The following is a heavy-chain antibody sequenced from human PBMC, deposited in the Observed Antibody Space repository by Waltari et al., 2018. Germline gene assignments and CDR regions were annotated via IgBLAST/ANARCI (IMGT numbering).Heavy chain of an antibody. V-gene: IGHV3-21*01. D-gene: IGHD2-15*01. CDR3: ARCGGGSCYQSGAFDI. CDR1: GFTFSSSS. CDR2: ISSNSNYI. Sequence: EVKLVESGGGLVKPGGPLRLSCAASGFTFSSSSMVWLRQAPGKGLEWVSSISSNSNYIYYADSVKGRFTISRDNTRNSLYLQMNSLRAEDTALYFCARCGGGSCYQSGAFDIWGQGTTVTVSS. J-gene: IGHJ3*02.